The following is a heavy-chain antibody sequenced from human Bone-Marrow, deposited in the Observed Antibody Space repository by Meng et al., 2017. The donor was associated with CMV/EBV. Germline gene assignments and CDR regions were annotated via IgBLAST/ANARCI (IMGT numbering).Heavy chain of an antibody. Sequence: KDSGGHLSRYAIGWVRQAAGKGLEWIGGSIPIYGAADYAKKYQGRVTITADKCTSTAYMELSSLLSEDAAVYYCARYSGDRSLDDFHYWGQGTLVTVSS. CDR3: ARYSGDRSLDDFHY. J-gene: IGHJ4*02. D-gene: IGHD3-10*01. CDR1: GGHLSRYA. V-gene: IGHV1-69*06. CDR2: SIPIYGAA.